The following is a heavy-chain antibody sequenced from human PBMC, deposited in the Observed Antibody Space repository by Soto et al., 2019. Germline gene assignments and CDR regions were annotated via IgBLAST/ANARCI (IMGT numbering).Heavy chain of an antibody. CDR1: GDSIRNYY. CDR2: SYSSRST. D-gene: IGHD2-15*01. J-gene: IGHJ6*02. CDR3: VRHCSGGGCYSHYGMDV. Sequence: QVQLQESGPGLLKPSETLSLTCTVSGDSIRNYYWSGIRQPAGKGLEEIGRSYSSRSTDYNASLKSRVSTSVDGSKNQFFLKLTSGTAADTAVYYCVRHCSGGGCYSHYGMDVWCQGTTVTVSS. V-gene: IGHV4-4*07.